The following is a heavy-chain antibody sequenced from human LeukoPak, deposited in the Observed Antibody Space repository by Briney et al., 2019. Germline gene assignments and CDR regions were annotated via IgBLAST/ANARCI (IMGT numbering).Heavy chain of an antibody. CDR1: GFTFSSYA. CDR3: AREHDSSGYHYYYYYYGMDV. J-gene: IGHJ6*02. Sequence: PGGSLRLSCAASGFTFSSYAMSWVRQAPGKGLEWVSAISGSGGSTYYADSVKGRFTISRDNFKNTLYLQMNSLRAEDTAVYYCAREHDSSGYHYYYYYYGMDVWGQGTTVTVSS. D-gene: IGHD3-22*01. CDR2: ISGSGGST. V-gene: IGHV3-23*01.